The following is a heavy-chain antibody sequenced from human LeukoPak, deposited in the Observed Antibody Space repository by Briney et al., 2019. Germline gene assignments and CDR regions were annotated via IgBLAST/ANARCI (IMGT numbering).Heavy chain of an antibody. CDR3: AKAKRPWQWLGGFDP. V-gene: IGHV3-20*04. J-gene: IGHJ5*02. Sequence: PGGSLRLSCAACEFSFDAFAKTWVRHARGRGVEWVSSINDNGDITDYADSGKGRFTISKDNAKKYVFLEINRLRSEDTAIYFFAKAKRPWQWLGGFDPWGQGTLVTVSS. CDR2: INDNGDIT. CDR1: EFSFDAFA. D-gene: IGHD6-19*01.